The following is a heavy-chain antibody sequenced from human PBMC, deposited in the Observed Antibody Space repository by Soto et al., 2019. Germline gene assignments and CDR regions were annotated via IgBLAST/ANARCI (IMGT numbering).Heavy chain of an antibody. CDR2: IRTTGAT. CDR1: GFTFSSSD. J-gene: IGHJ4*02. D-gene: IGHD5-18*01. V-gene: IGHV3-13*01. CDR3: SKGHVDTTMVTEYFFDY. Sequence: GGSLRLSCAASGFTFSSSDMYWVRQPTGKGLEWVSTIRTTGATYDHGSVKGRFTGSRDYGYYSLYLQMNSLRAEDTAVYYCSKGHVDTTMVTEYFFDYWGQGTVVTVSS.